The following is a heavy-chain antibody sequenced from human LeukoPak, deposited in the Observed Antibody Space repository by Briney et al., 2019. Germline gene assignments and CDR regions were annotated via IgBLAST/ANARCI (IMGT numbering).Heavy chain of an antibody. D-gene: IGHD6-13*01. J-gene: IGHJ4*02. Sequence: XETLSLTCTVSGGSISSSSYYWGWIRQPPGKGLEWIGSIYYSGSTYYNPSLKSRVTISVDTSKNQFSLKLSSVTAADTAVYYCARGGQQLVPYYFDYWGQGTLVTVSS. CDR2: IYYSGST. CDR1: GGSISSSSYY. CDR3: ARGGQQLVPYYFDY. V-gene: IGHV4-39*07.